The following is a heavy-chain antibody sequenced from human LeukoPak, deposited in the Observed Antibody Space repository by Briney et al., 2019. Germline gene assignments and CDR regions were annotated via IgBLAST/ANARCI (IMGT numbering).Heavy chain of an antibody. CDR1: GYTFTGYY. J-gene: IGHJ3*02. D-gene: IGHD6-19*01. Sequence: ASVKVSCKASGYTFTGYYMHWVRQAPGQGLEWMGWINPNSGDTNYSQKFQGRVSMTRDTSINTAYMELSRLTSDDTAVYYCARDLYSSGWTDAFDIWGQGTMVTVSS. CDR3: ARDLYSSGWTDAFDI. CDR2: INPNSGDT. V-gene: IGHV1-2*02.